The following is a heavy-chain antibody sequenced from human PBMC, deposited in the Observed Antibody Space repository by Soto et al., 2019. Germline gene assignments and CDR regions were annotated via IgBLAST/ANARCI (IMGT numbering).Heavy chain of an antibody. CDR2: IYSSGST. CDR3: ARHGDCRSISCSYFHYMDV. V-gene: IGHV4-59*08. CDR1: GGSISSYY. J-gene: IGHJ6*03. D-gene: IGHD2-2*01. Sequence: SETLSLTCTVSGGSISSYYWSWIRQSPGKGLGWIGYIYSSGSTNYNPSLKSRVIISVDTSKNQFSLKLTSVTAADTAVYYCARHGDCRSISCSYFHYMDVWGKGTTVTVSS.